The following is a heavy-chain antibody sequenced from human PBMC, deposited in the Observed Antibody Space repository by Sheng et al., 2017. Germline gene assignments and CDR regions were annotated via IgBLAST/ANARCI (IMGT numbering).Heavy chain of an antibody. D-gene: IGHD6-19*01. CDR1: GFTYSSYG. V-gene: IGHV3-23*04. CDR2: ISGSGSST. Sequence: EVQVVESGGGLVQPGGSLRLSCVASGFTYSSYGMTWVRQAPGKGLEWVSAISGSGSSTYYADSVKGRFTISRDNSKNTVYLQMNSLRAEDTAVYYCAKVAQWVAGGAWLYYFDYWGQGTLVTVSS. J-gene: IGHJ4*02. CDR3: AKVAQWVAGGAWLYYFDY.